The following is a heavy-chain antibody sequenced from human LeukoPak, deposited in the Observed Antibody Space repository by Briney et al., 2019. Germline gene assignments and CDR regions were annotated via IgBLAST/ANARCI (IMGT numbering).Heavy chain of an antibody. J-gene: IGHJ5*02. D-gene: IGHD3-22*01. CDR3: ARDRGYYDSSGYYSSWFDP. CDR1: GFTFSSYW. Sequence: AGSLRLSCAASGFTFSSYWKHWVRHAPGKGLVWVSRINSDGSSTSYADSVKDRFTISRDNAKNTLYLQMNSLRAEDTAVYYCARDRGYYDSSGYYSSWFDPWGQGTLVTVSS. CDR2: INSDGSST. V-gene: IGHV3-74*01.